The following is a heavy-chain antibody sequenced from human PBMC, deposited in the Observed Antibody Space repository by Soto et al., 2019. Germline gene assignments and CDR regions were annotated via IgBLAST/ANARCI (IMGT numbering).Heavy chain of an antibody. Sequence: GXSLRLSCAASGFTFNDYDIHWVRQATGKGLEWVSTIGHAGDTYYPGSVKGRFTISRENAKNSLYLQMNSLRAEDTAVYYCARGYSYAFDYWGQGTLVTVSS. CDR2: IGHAGDT. D-gene: IGHD5-18*01. J-gene: IGHJ4*02. V-gene: IGHV3-13*01. CDR1: GFTFNDYD. CDR3: ARGYSYAFDY.